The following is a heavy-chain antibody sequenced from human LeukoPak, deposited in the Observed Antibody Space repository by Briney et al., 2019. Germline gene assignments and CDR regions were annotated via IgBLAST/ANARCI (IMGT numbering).Heavy chain of an antibody. D-gene: IGHD3-3*01. J-gene: IGHJ4*02. CDR3: AKQIFGVVTNFDY. CDR1: GFTFSSYA. CDR2: ISGSGGST. V-gene: IGHV3-23*01. Sequence: GGSLRLSCAASGFTFSSYAMSWVRQAPGKGREGVSAISGSGGSTYYADSVKGRFTISRDNSKNTLYLQMNSLRAEDTAVYYCAKQIFGVVTNFDYWGQGTLVTVSS.